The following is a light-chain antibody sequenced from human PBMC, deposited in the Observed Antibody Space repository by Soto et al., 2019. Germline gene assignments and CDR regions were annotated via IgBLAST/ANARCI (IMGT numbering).Light chain of an antibody. CDR3: QHCSNWPPT. CDR1: ESVHRN. CDR2: YAS. Sequence: EMVMTQSPATLSVSPGERVTLSCRASESVHRNLAWYQQKPGQGPSLLIYYASTRATGVPDRFTGSGSGTEFTLTISSLQSEDFGVSHCQHCSNWPPTFGPGTKVEIK. J-gene: IGKJ3*01. V-gene: IGKV3-15*01.